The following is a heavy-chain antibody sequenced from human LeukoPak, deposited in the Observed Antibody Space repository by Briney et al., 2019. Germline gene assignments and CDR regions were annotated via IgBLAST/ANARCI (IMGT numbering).Heavy chain of an antibody. J-gene: IGHJ6*03. CDR1: GYTFTSYD. CDR2: MNPNSGNT. V-gene: IGHV1-8*01. CDR3: ARDAIDYGDYDTYYYYMDV. Sequence: ASVKVSCKASGYTFTSYDINWVRQATGQGLEWMGWMNPNSGNTGYAQKFQGRVTMTRNTSISTAYMELSSLRSEDTAVYYCARDAIDYGDYDTYYYYMDVWGKGTAVTVSS. D-gene: IGHD4-17*01.